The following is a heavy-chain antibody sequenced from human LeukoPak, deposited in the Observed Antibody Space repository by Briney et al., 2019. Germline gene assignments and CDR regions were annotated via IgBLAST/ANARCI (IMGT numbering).Heavy chain of an antibody. Sequence: ASVKVSCKASGYTFTSYGISWVRQAPGQGLEWMGWISACNGNTNYAQKLQGRVTMTTDTSTSTAYMELRSLRSDDTAVYYCARDSSIAVAGYHPRGSFDIWGQGTMVTVSS. CDR2: ISACNGNT. V-gene: IGHV1-18*01. CDR3: ARDSSIAVAGYHPRGSFDI. D-gene: IGHD6-19*01. J-gene: IGHJ3*02. CDR1: GYTFTSYG.